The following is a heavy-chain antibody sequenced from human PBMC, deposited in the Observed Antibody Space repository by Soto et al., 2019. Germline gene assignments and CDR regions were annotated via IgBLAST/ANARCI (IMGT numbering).Heavy chain of an antibody. J-gene: IGHJ4*02. V-gene: IGHV1-2*04. CDR3: ARRANVHYPYYFDY. D-gene: IGHD3-10*01. CDR1: GYTFTGYY. Sequence: ASVKVSCKASGYTFTGYYMHWVRQAPGQGLEWMGWINPNSGGTNYAQKFQGWVTMTRDTSISTAYMELSRLRSDDTAVYYCARRANVHYPYYFDYWGQGTLVTVSS. CDR2: INPNSGGT.